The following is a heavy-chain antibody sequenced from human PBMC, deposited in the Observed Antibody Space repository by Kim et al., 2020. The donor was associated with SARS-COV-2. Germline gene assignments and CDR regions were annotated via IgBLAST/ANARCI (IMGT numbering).Heavy chain of an antibody. J-gene: IGHJ6*02. CDR2: INNSGAT. CDR1: VGSLSGYN. V-gene: IGHV4-34*01. CDR3: ARGWAEVVPSPILGIGPHYESYPMVV. D-gene: IGHD7-27*01. Sequence: SETLSLTCAVSVGSLSGYNWSWVRQPQGPGMEWIGEINNSGATNYNPSLNSRVAISVDTSKTQFSLKLNSVTAADTAVSVCARGWAEVVPSPILGIGPHYESYPMVVWGRGTTVTVSS.